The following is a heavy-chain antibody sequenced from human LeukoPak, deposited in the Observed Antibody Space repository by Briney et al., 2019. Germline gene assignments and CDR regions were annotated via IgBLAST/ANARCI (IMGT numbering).Heavy chain of an antibody. V-gene: IGHV5-10-1*01. J-gene: IGHJ1*01. CDR2: IDPSDSYT. CDR3: ARHMLVGAPVHFQH. D-gene: IGHD1-26*01. CDR1: GYSFSSYW. Sequence: GDSLKISCKGSGYSFSSYWISWVRQMPGKGLEWMGRIDPSDSYTNYSPSFQGHVTISADKSISTSYLQWSSLKASDTAMYYCARHMLVGAPVHFQHWGQGSLVTVSS.